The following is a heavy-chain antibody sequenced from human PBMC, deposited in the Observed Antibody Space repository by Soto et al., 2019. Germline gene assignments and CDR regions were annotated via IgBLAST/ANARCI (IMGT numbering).Heavy chain of an antibody. CDR2: ISYDGSNK. J-gene: IGHJ6*02. D-gene: IGHD3-3*01. CDR1: GFTFSSYA. V-gene: IGHV3-30-3*01. Sequence: QVQLVESGGGVVQPGRSLRLSCAASGFTFSSYAMHWVRQAPGKGLEWVAVISYDGSNKYYADSVKGRFTISRDNSKNTLYLQMNSLRAADTAVYYCARVSYDFWSGYSTERSYYYYGMDVWGQGTTVTVSS. CDR3: ARVSYDFWSGYSTERSYYYYGMDV.